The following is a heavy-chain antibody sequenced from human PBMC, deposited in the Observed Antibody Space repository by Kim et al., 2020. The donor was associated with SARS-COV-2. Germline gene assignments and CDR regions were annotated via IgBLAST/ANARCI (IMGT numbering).Heavy chain of an antibody. CDR1: GYALSSFA. D-gene: IGHD3-3*01. CDR3: ARDYDRVREFDP. Sequence: ASVKVSCKASGYALSSFALNWLRQAPGQGLEWMGWINTNTRNPTYGENFTGRFVISLNTYTRTTYLEISGLKAEDTAMYYCARDYDRVREFDPWGQGTLVTVSS. V-gene: IGHV7-4-1*02. CDR2: INTNTRNP. J-gene: IGHJ5*02.